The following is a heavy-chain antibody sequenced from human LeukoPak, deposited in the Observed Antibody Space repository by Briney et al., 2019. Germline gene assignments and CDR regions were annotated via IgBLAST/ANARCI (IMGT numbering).Heavy chain of an antibody. CDR2: IKRDGSEK. CDR1: GFTFSKFW. CDR3: ASEGEIGYGYLY. V-gene: IGHV3-7*01. Sequence: GGSLRLSCAASGFTFSKFWMSWVRQAPGKGLEWVANIKRDGSEKNYVGSVKGRFTISRDNAKNSLYLQMNSLRAEDMAVYYCASEGEIGYGYLYWGQGTLVTGPS. D-gene: IGHD5-18*01. J-gene: IGHJ4*02.